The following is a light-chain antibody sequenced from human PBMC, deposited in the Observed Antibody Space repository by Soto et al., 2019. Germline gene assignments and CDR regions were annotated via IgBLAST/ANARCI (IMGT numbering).Light chain of an antibody. CDR2: GAF. V-gene: IGKV1-27*01. CDR3: QNYHSVLRGFP. CDR1: QGISNS. J-gene: IGKJ3*01. Sequence: DIQMTQSPSSLSASVGDRVAITCRASQGISNSLAWYQQKPGKVPKLLIYGAFTLQSGVPSRFSGSGSGTDFTLTISSLQPEDVATYYCQNYHSVLRGFPFGPGTKVDIK.